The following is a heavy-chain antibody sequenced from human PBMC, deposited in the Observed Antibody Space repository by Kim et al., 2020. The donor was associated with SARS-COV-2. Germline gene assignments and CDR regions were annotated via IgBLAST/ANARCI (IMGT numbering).Heavy chain of an antibody. Sequence: GSSLTYADAVEGGFTISRDNAKNTLFLQMNSRRAEDAAVYFCARDGGGLGVWGQGTTVTVSS. CDR2: GSSL. J-gene: IGHJ6*01. CDR3: ARDGGGLGV. V-gene: IGHV3-74*01.